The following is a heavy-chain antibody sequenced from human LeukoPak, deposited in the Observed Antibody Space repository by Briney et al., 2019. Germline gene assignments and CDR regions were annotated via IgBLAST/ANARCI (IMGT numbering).Heavy chain of an antibody. CDR3: ARITYDFWSGYYMPDDP. Sequence: ASVKVSCKASGYTFTNYGISWVRQAPGQGLEWMGWISIYNGNTDYAQKLRGRVTMTTDTSTSTAYMELRSLRSDDTAVYCCARITYDFWSGYYMPDDPWGQGTLVTVSS. V-gene: IGHV1-18*01. CDR1: GYTFTNYG. CDR2: ISIYNGNT. D-gene: IGHD3-3*01. J-gene: IGHJ5*02.